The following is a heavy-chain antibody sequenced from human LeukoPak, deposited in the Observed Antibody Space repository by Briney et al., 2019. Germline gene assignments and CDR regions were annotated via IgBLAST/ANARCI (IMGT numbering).Heavy chain of an antibody. J-gene: IGHJ4*02. CDR2: ISPDGSSA. D-gene: IGHD5/OR15-5a*01. CDR1: GFTFSSYW. Sequence: AGGSLRLSCAASGFTFSSYWMHWVRQAPGKGLVWVSRISPDGSSALYADSVKGRFTISRDNAKNTLYLQMNSLRGDDTAVYYRASVSVCPRCHFDYWGQGTLVTVSS. V-gene: IGHV3-74*01. CDR3: ASVSVCPRCHFDY.